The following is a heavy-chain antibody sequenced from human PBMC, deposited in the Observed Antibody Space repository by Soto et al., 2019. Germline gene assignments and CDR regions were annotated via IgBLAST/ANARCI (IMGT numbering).Heavy chain of an antibody. V-gene: IGHV3-48*01. CDR2: ISSSSSTI. D-gene: IGHD5-12*01. CDR3: ARDYIVATPRFDY. CDR1: GFTFSSYS. J-gene: IGHJ4*02. Sequence: PGGSLRLSCAASGFTFSSYSMNWVRQAPGKGLEWVSYISSSSSTICYADSVKGRFTISRDNAKNSLYLQMNSLRAEDTAVYYCARDYIVATPRFDYWGQGTLVTVSS.